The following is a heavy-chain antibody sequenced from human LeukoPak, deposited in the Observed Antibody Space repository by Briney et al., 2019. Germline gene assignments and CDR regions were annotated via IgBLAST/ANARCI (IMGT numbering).Heavy chain of an antibody. CDR3: AKLWRGSHPRYFDH. V-gene: IGHV3-23*01. CDR2: ITDSGGTT. D-gene: IGHD1-26*01. J-gene: IGHJ4*02. CDR1: GFTFTNYA. Sequence: GGSLRLSCAASGFTFTNYAMSWVRQAPGKGLEWVSTITDSGGTTFYADSVKGRFTISRDNFKNTVYLQMNSLRAEDTAVYYCAKLWRGSHPRYFDHWGQGTLVTVSS.